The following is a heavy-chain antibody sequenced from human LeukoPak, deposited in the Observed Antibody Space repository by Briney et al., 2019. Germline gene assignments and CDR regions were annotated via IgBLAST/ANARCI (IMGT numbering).Heavy chain of an antibody. CDR2: IKQDGTEK. Sequence: GGSLRLSCATSGFTFSSYWMTWVRQVPGKGLEWVANIKQDGTEKDYVDSVKGRFTISRDNAKNSLYLQMNSLRAEDTAVYYCAKDRGWLPIAISGYYWGQGTLVTVSS. D-gene: IGHD5-24*01. CDR3: AKDRGWLPIAISGYY. V-gene: IGHV3-7*03. CDR1: GFTFSSYW. J-gene: IGHJ4*02.